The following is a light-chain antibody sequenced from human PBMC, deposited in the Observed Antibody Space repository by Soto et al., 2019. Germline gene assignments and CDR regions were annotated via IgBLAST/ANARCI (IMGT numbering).Light chain of an antibody. CDR3: QQYSNSPFT. CDR1: QSVSSGD. V-gene: IGKV3-20*01. J-gene: IGKJ3*01. CDR2: GTS. Sequence: EIVLTQSPGTLSLSPGQRATLSCRASQSVSSGDLAWYQQKPGQAPRLLIYGTSNRATGIPDRFTGSGSGTEFTLTIIRLEREDFAVYYCQQYSNSPFTFGPGTKVGYQ.